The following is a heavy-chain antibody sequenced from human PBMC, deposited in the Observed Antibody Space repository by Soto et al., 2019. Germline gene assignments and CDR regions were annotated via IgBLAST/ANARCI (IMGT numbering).Heavy chain of an antibody. J-gene: IGHJ4*02. Sequence: GSLRLTWAASRFAFRIFGINWVRQALGKGPEWVSYISSNSSAINYADSVKGRFTISRDNAKNSLYLQMNNLRADDTAVYYCAVDIAAAGLKYWGQGTLVTVSS. CDR3: AVDIAAAGLKY. CDR2: ISSNSSAI. V-gene: IGHV3-48*01. D-gene: IGHD6-13*01. CDR1: RFAFRIFG.